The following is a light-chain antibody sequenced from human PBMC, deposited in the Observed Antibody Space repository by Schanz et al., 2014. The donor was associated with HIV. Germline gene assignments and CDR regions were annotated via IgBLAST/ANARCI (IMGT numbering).Light chain of an antibody. CDR3: CSYAGRYTFYV. CDR1: SSDVGGYNY. J-gene: IGLJ1*01. Sequence: QSALTQPPSASGSPGQSVTISCTGTSSDVGGYNYVSWYQQHPGKAPKLMIYDVNKRPSGVPDRFSGSKSGNTASLTISGLQTEDEADYYCCSYAGRYTFYVFGTGTNSPS. V-gene: IGLV2-11*01. CDR2: DVN.